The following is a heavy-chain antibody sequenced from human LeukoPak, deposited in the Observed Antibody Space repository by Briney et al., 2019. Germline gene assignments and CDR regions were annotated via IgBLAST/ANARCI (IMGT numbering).Heavy chain of an antibody. CDR3: AREDYGDYYRLFDY. D-gene: IGHD4-17*01. Sequence: SSETLSLTCAVYGGSFSGYYWSWIRQPPGKGLEWIGEINESGSTNYNPSLKSRVTISVDTSKNQLSLKLSSVTGADTAVYYCAREDYGDYYRLFDYWGQGTLVIVSS. CDR1: GGSFSGYY. CDR2: INESGST. V-gene: IGHV4-34*01. J-gene: IGHJ4*02.